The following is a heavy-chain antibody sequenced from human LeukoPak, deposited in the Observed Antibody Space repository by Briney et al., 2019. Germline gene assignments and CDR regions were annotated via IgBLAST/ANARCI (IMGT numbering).Heavy chain of an antibody. CDR1: GFTFSSYA. D-gene: IGHD2-2*01. CDR3: AKGRFQYQLLGDVDY. V-gene: IGHV3-23*01. CDR2: ISGSGGST. J-gene: IGHJ4*02. Sequence: VQLGGSLRLSCAASGFTFSSYAMSWVRQAPGKGLEWVSAISGSGGSTYYADSVKGRFTISRDNSKNTLYLQMSSLRAEDTAVYYCAKGRFQYQLLGDVDYWGQGTLVTVSS.